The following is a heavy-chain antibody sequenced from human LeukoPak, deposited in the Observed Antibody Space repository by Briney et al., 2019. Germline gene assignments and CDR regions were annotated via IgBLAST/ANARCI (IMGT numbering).Heavy chain of an antibody. J-gene: IGHJ4*02. CDR2: IYYSGST. V-gene: IGHV4-31*11. Sequence: SETLSLTCAVYGGSFSGYYWSWIRQHPGKGLEWIGYIYYSGSTYYNPSLKSRVTISVDTSKNQFSLKLSSVTAADTAVYYCARERTTIFDYWGQGTLVTVSS. CDR3: ARERTTIFDY. D-gene: IGHD5-12*01. CDR1: GGSFSGYY.